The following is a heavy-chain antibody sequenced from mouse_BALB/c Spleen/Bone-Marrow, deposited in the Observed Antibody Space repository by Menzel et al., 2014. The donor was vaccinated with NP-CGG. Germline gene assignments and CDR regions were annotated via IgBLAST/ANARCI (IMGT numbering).Heavy chain of an antibody. CDR3: ARIYYYGRGYFDY. CDR2: IDPANGNT. V-gene: IGHV14-3*02. Sequence: VQLKHSGAELVKPGASVKLSCTASGFNIKDTYMHWVKQRPEQGLEWIGRIDPANGNTKYDPKFQGKATITADTSSNTAYLQLSSLTSEDTAVYYCARIYYYGRGYFDYWGQGTTLTVSS. J-gene: IGHJ2*01. CDR1: GFNIKDTY. D-gene: IGHD1-1*01.